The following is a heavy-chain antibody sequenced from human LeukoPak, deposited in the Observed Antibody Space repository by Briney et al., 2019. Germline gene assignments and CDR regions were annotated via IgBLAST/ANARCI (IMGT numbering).Heavy chain of an antibody. J-gene: IGHJ5*02. V-gene: IGHV4-4*07. D-gene: IGHD6-13*01. CDR1: GGSISSYY. Sequence: SETLSLTCTVSGGSISSYYWSWIRQPAGKGLEWIGRIYTSGSTNHNPSLKSRVTMSVDTSKNQFSLKLSSVTAADTAVYYCARDLPIAAAGNWFDPWGQGTLVTVSS. CDR2: IYTSGST. CDR3: ARDLPIAAAGNWFDP.